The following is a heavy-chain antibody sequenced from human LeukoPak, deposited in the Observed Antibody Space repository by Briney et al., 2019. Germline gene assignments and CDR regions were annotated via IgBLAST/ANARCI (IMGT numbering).Heavy chain of an antibody. CDR2: INPTGGST. CDR1: GYTFTSYY. V-gene: IGHV1-46*01. CDR3: ARDSAGVGDYGSFGYMDV. Sequence: ASVKVSCKASGYTFTSYYMHWVRQAPGQGLEWMGLINPTGGSTGYAQKFQGRVTMTRDMSTSTDYMELSSLRSEDTAVYYCARDSAGVGDYGSFGYMDVWGKGTTVTISS. J-gene: IGHJ6*03. D-gene: IGHD4-17*01.